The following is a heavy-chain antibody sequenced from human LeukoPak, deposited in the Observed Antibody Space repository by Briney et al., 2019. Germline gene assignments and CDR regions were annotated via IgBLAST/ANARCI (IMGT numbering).Heavy chain of an antibody. CDR2: VSPSGHIS. D-gene: IGHD2-2*02. V-gene: IGHV3-23*01. J-gene: IGHJ4*02. CDR1: GFSNYA. CDR3: ANARYTTWGLNS. Sequence: GGSLRLSCAASGFSNYAMGWVRQAPGKGLEWVSGVSPSGHISYHADSVKGRFTISRDDSMNMLFLQMNNLRAEDTAIYYCANARYTTWGLNSWGPGTLVTVSS.